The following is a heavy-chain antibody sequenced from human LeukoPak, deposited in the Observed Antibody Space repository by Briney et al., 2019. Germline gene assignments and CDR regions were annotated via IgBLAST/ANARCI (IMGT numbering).Heavy chain of an antibody. D-gene: IGHD2-2*01. CDR2: IKQDGSEK. J-gene: IGHJ6*03. V-gene: IGHV3-7*01. CDR1: GFTFSSYW. Sequence: GGSLRLSCAASGFTFSSYWMSWVRQAPGKGLEQVANIKQDGSEKYYVDSVKGRFTISRDNAKNTLYLQMNSLRAEDTAVYYCARGLVPAANDYYYMDVWGKGTTVTVSS. CDR3: ARGLVPAANDYYYMDV.